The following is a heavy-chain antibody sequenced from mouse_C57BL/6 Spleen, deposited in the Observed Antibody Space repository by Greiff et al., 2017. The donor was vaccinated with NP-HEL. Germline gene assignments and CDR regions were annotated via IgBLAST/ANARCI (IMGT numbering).Heavy chain of an antibody. CDR3: AREQLRLPLVN. J-gene: IGHJ2*01. CDR1: GYTFTSYW. D-gene: IGHD3-2*02. V-gene: IGHV1-55*01. CDR2: IYPGSGST. Sequence: QVQLQQPGAELVKPGASVKMSCKASGYTFTSYWITWVKQRPGQGLEWIGDIYPGSGSTTYNEKFKSKATLTVDTSSITAYMQLSSLTSEDSAVYYCAREQLRLPLVNWGQGTTLTVSS.